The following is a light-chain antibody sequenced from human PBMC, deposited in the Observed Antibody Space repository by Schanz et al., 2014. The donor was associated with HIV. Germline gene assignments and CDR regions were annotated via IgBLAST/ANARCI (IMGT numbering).Light chain of an antibody. CDR3: AAWDDSLNGYV. CDR2: GNS. J-gene: IGLJ1*01. CDR1: SSNIGAGYD. V-gene: IGLV1-40*01. Sequence: QSVLTQPPSLSGAPGQRVTISCTGTSSNIGAGYDVHWYQLLPGTAPTLLIYGNSNRPSGVPDRFSGSKSGTSASLAISGLRSADEADYYCAAWDDSLNGYVFGTGTKLTVL.